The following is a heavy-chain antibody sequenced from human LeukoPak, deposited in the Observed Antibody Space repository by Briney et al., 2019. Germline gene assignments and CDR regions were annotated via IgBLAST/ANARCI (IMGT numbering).Heavy chain of an antibody. J-gene: IGHJ4*02. CDR1: GFTFNFYT. Sequence: GGSLRLSCAASGFTFNFYTMNWVRQAPGKGLEWISYISRTGTTIYYADSVKGRFTISRDNAKNSLYLQMNSLRFEDTGCSFCARDLGSGDHGLLVWGQGTLLTVSS. CDR2: ISRTGTTI. CDR3: ARDLGSGDHGLLV. V-gene: IGHV3-48*01. D-gene: IGHD2-21*02.